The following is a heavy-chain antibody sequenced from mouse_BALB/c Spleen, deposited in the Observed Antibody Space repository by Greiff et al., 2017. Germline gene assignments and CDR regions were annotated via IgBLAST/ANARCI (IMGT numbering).Heavy chain of an antibody. V-gene: IGHV7-3*02. CDR3: ARDRGLPYAMDY. CDR1: GFTFTDYY. J-gene: IGHJ4*01. CDR2: IRNKANGYTT. Sequence: EGMLVESGGGLVQPGGSLRLSCATSGFTFTDYYMSWVRQPPGKALEWLGFIRNKANGYTTEYSASVKGRFTISRDNSQSILYLQMNTLRAEDSATYYCARDRGLPYAMDYWGQGTSVTVSS. D-gene: IGHD2-4*01.